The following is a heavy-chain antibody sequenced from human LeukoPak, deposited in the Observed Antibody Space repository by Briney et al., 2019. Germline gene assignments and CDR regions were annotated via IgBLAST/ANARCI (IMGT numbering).Heavy chain of an antibody. J-gene: IGHJ4*02. Sequence: SETLSLTCTVSGGSVGSSCCYWGWIRQPPGRGLEWIGNIYYSGNTYYNPSLKSRVTMSVDTSKNHFSLKLSSVTASDTALYHCARDGGIVGAANPYFDYWGQETLVTVSS. V-gene: IGHV4-39*02. CDR3: ARDGGIVGAANPYFDY. D-gene: IGHD1-26*01. CDR1: GGSVGSSCCY. CDR2: IYYSGNT.